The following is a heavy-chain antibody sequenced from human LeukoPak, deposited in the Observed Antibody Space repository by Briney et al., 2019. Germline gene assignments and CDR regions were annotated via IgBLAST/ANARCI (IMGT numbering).Heavy chain of an antibody. Sequence: ASVKVSCKASGYTFTSYGISWVRQAPGQGLEWMGWISAYNGNTNYAQKLQGRVTMTTDTSTSTAYMELRSLRSDGTAVYYCARGEEGIAARQGQFWFDPWGQGTLVTVSS. V-gene: IGHV1-18*01. CDR2: ISAYNGNT. CDR1: GYTFTSYG. D-gene: IGHD6-6*01. CDR3: ARGEEGIAARQGQFWFDP. J-gene: IGHJ5*02.